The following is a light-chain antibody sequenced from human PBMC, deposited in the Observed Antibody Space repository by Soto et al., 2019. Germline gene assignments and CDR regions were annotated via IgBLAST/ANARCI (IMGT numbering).Light chain of an antibody. J-gene: IGKJ3*01. CDR2: SAS. Sequence: DIQMTQSPSSLSASVGDRVTITCRASQGISNYLAWYQQKPGKVPKLLIYSASTLQLGVPSRFSGSGPGTDFTLTISSLQPEDVATYYCQKHNSAPFTFGPGTKVDIK. CDR3: QKHNSAPFT. V-gene: IGKV1-27*01. CDR1: QGISNY.